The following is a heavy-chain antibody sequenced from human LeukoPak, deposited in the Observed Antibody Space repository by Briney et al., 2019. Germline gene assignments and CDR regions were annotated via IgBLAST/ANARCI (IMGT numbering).Heavy chain of an antibody. Sequence: ASVKVSCKASGYTFTSYDINWVRQATGQGLEWMGWMNPNSGNTGYTQKFQGTVTMTRNTSISTAYMELSSLRSEDTAVYYCARAIGAAADAFDIWGQGTMVTVSS. V-gene: IGHV1-8*01. CDR3: ARAIGAAADAFDI. CDR2: MNPNSGNT. CDR1: GYTFTSYD. D-gene: IGHD6-13*01. J-gene: IGHJ3*02.